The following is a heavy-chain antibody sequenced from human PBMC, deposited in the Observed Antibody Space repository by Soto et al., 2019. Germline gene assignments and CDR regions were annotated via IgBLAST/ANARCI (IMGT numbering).Heavy chain of an antibody. J-gene: IGHJ6*02. D-gene: IGHD6-6*01. CDR3: ARGGSSSDNGMDV. Sequence: GGSLRLSCAASGFTFSSYAMNWVRQAPGKGLEWVSYISSGSITIYYADSVKGRFTISRDNAKNSLYLQMNSLRDEDTAVYYCARGGSSSDNGMDVWGQGTTVTVSS. CDR2: ISSGSITI. V-gene: IGHV3-48*02. CDR1: GFTFSSYA.